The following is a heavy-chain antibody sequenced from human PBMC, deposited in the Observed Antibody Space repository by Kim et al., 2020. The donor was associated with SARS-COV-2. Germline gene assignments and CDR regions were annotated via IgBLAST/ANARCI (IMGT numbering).Heavy chain of an antibody. J-gene: IGHJ3*02. D-gene: IGHD3-22*01. V-gene: IGHV4-39*01. CDR2: IYYSGST. Sequence: SETLSLTSTVSGGSISSSSYYWGWIRQPPGKGLEWIGSIYYSGSTYYNPSLKSRVTISVDTSKNQFSLKLSSVTAADTAVYYCARPTYYYDSSGYSPDAFDIWGQGTMVTVSS. CDR3: ARPTYYYDSSGYSPDAFDI. CDR1: GGSISSSSYY.